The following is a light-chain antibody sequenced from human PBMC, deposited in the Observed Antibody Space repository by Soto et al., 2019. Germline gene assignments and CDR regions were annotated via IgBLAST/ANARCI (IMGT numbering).Light chain of an antibody. CDR2: RAS. Sequence: DVQMTQSPSTLSASVGDRVTITCRASQGVNIWLAWYQQKPGRAPKLLIHRASILESGVPSRFSGSGSETEFTLTISGLQPGDSATYYCQQYNSYSPTFGQGTKVDIK. V-gene: IGKV1-5*03. J-gene: IGKJ1*01. CDR3: QQYNSYSPT. CDR1: QGVNIW.